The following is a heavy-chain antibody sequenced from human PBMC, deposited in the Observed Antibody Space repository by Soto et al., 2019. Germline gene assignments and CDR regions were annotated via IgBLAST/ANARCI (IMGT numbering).Heavy chain of an antibody. CDR1: GFTFSSHG. CDR3: ARGGVY. J-gene: IGHJ1*01. CDR2: ISGSGSTI. D-gene: IGHD2-8*01. V-gene: IGHV3-48*03. Sequence: GGSLRLSCEATGFTFSSHGMNWIRQTPGKRLEWIAKISGSGSTINYADSVKGRFTISRDNVQRTLHLQMDSLRVEDTGVYYCARGGVYWGRGXLVTVYS.